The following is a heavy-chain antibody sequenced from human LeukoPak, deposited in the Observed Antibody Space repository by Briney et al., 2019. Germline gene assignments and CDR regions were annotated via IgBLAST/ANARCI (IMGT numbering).Heavy chain of an antibody. CDR3: ARDRGHYYDSSGYANDAFDI. CDR1: GGSISSYY. J-gene: IGHJ3*02. Sequence: SETLSLTCTVSGGSISSYYWSWIRQPPGKGLEWIGYIYYSGSTYYNPSLKSRVTISVDTSKNQFSLKLSSVTAADTAVYYCARDRGHYYDSSGYANDAFDIWGQGTMVTVSS. V-gene: IGHV4-59*12. D-gene: IGHD3-22*01. CDR2: IYYSGST.